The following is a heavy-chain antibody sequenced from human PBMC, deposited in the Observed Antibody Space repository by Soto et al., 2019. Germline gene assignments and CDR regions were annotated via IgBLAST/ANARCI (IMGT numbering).Heavy chain of an antibody. CDR3: APGRQLGVDY. V-gene: IGHV3-23*03. J-gene: IGHJ4*02. CDR2: IGSGDGSNT. D-gene: IGHD6-13*01. CDR1: GFTFTSYA. Sequence: EVQLLESGGGLVQPGGSLRLSCAASGFTFTSYAMSWVRKAPGKGLEWVAGIGSGDGSNTYYADSVKGRFTISRVNCKNTLFLQMDSLRVEDTAVYYGAPGRQLGVDYWGQGTMGTVSS.